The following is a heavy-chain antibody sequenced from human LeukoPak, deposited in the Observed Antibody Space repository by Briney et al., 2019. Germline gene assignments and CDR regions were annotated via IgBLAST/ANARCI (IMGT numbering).Heavy chain of an antibody. V-gene: IGHV1-2*02. CDR1: GYTFTGYY. D-gene: IGHD5-12*01. Sequence: ASVKLSCKASGYTFTGYYMHWLREAPGQGLEWMGWINPDNGGTNYAQKFQGRVTMTRDMSISTAYMELSRLRSDDTAVYYCARDPSNSGYDYLYYFDYWGQGTLVTVSS. J-gene: IGHJ4*02. CDR3: ARDPSNSGYDYLYYFDY. CDR2: INPDNGGT.